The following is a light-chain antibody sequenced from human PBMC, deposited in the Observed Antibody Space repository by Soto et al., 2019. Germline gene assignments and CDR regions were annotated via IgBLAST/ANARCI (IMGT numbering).Light chain of an antibody. J-gene: IGLJ2*01. CDR3: AAWDDSLSGVV. V-gene: IGLV1-47*01. CDR2: RNN. CDR1: SSNIGSNY. Sequence: QAVVTQPPSASGTPGPRVTISCSGSSSNIGSNYVYWYQQLPGTAPKLLIYRNNQRPSGVPDRFSGSKSGTSASLAISGLRSEDEADYYCAAWDDSLSGVVFGGGTKVTVL.